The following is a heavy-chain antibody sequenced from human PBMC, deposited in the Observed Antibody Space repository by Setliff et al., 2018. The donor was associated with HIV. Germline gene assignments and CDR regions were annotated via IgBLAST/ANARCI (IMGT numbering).Heavy chain of an antibody. CDR2: INPSGGST. D-gene: IGHD4-17*01. Sequence: ASVKVSCKASGYTFTSYYMHWVRQAPGQGLEWMGIINPSGGSTSYAQKFQGRVSMTTDTSTSTVYMELSSLRSDDTAIFYCARELYGDYTLDYWGQGTLVTVSS. J-gene: IGHJ4*02. CDR3: ARELYGDYTLDY. CDR1: GYTFTSYY. V-gene: IGHV1-46*01.